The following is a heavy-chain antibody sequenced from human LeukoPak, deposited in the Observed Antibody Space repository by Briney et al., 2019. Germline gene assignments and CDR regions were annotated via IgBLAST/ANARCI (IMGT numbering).Heavy chain of an antibody. V-gene: IGHV1-8*03. CDR3: ARGAEYCSSTSCYMVAYYYYYYMDV. Sequence: GASVKVSCKASGYTFTSYDINWVRQATGQGLEWTGWMNPNSGNTGYAQKFQGRVTITRNTSISTAYMELSSLRSEDTAVYYCARGAEYCSSTSCYMVAYYYYYYMDVWGKGTTVTVSS. CDR2: MNPNSGNT. D-gene: IGHD2-2*02. CDR1: GYTFTSYD. J-gene: IGHJ6*03.